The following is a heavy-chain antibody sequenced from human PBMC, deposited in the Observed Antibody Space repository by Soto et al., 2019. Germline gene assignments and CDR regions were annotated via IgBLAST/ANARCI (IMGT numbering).Heavy chain of an antibody. J-gene: IGHJ6*02. CDR1: GFTFSAYW. V-gene: IGHV3-74*03. CDR3: TRGHYYCMDV. CDR2: TNTDGTAT. Sequence: EVQLVESGGGLVQPGGSLRLSCAASGFTFSAYWMHWVRQAPGKGLVWVSRTNTDGTATTYADSVEGRFTISRDNAKNMLYLQMNSLRAEDTAVYYCTRGHYYCMDVWGQGTTVTVSS.